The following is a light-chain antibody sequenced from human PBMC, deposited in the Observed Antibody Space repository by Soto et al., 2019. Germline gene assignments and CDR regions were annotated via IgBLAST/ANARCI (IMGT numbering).Light chain of an antibody. Sequence: DIQMTQSPSSLPASVGDRVTITFRASQGISNYLAWYQQKPGKVPKLLIYAASTLQSGVPSRFSGSGSGTDFTLTISSLQPDDFATYYCQQYKSYWTFGQGTKVDNK. CDR3: QQYKSYWT. V-gene: IGKV1-27*01. CDR1: QGISNY. CDR2: AAS. J-gene: IGKJ1*01.